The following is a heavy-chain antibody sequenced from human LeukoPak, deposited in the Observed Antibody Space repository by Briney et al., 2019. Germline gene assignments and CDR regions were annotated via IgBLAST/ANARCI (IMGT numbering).Heavy chain of an antibody. CDR2: INPNSGGT. CDR1: GYTFTGYY. Sequence: ASVKVSCKASGYTFTGYYMHWVRQAPGQGLEGMGWINPNSGGTNYAQKFQGRVTMTRDTSISTAYMELSRLRSDDTAVYYCARDGQQLVPGGIDYWGQGTLVTVSS. D-gene: IGHD6-13*01. V-gene: IGHV1-2*02. CDR3: ARDGQQLVPGGIDY. J-gene: IGHJ4*02.